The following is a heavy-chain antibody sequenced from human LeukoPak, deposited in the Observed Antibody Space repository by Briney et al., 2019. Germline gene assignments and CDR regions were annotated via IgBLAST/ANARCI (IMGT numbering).Heavy chain of an antibody. Sequence: GESLKISCKGSGYSFTSNWIGWVRQLPGKGLEWMGIIYPGDSDTRYSPSFQGQVTISADKSISTAYLQWSSLKASDTAIYYCARQATVVTPFDYWGQGTLVTVSS. CDR3: ARQATVVTPFDY. CDR2: IYPGDSDT. J-gene: IGHJ4*02. D-gene: IGHD4-23*01. V-gene: IGHV5-51*01. CDR1: GYSFTSNW.